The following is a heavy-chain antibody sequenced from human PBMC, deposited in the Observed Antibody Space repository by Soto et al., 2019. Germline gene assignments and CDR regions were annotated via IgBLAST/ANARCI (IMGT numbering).Heavy chain of an antibody. CDR2: LLNGGRA. V-gene: IGHV4-31*03. CDR1: GAFDGSVGSGNYY. D-gene: IGHD3-10*02. J-gene: IGHJ6*02. CDR3: ARDRCFGMDV. Sequence: QVQLQESGPRLVEPSQTLSLTCTVSGAFDGSVGSGNYYWSWLRQDPGKGLEWISYLLNGGRASYNPSLQSRIIISADTSRNPFSLTFYSVTAADTATYFCARDRCFGMDVWGQGTTVSVSS.